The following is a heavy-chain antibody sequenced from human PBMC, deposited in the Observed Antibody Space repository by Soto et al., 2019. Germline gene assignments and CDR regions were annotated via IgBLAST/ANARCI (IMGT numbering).Heavy chain of an antibody. V-gene: IGHV3-23*01. CDR3: AKDQDSSSWTYRLYYYYYYMDV. CDR1: GFTFSSYA. J-gene: IGHJ6*03. CDR2: ISGSGGST. Sequence: GGSLRLSCAASGFTFSSYAMSWVRQAPGNGLEWVSAISGSGGSTYYADSVKGRFTISRDNSKNTLYLQMNSLRAEDTAVYYCAKDQDSSSWTYRLYYYYYYMDVWGKGTTVTVSS. D-gene: IGHD6-13*01.